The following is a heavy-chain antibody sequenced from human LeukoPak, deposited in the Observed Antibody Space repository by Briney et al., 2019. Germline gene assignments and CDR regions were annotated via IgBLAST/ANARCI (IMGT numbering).Heavy chain of an antibody. J-gene: IGHJ4*02. V-gene: IGHV1-2*02. CDR2: INSNTGGT. Sequence: ASVKVSFKSSVYTFTGSFMHWVRQAPGQGLEWMGWINSNTGGTKFAQKFQGRVTMTRDTSISTAYMELSRLRSDDTAVYYCARADPVGYWGQGTQVTVSS. CDR3: ARADPVGY. CDR1: VYTFTGSF.